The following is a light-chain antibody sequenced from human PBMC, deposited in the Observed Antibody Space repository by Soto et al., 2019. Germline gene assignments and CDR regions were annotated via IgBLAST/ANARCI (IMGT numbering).Light chain of an antibody. CDR3: QQYGSFPWT. Sequence: EIVLTQSPGLLSLSPGERATLSCRASQSIDSRYLGWYQQKPGQTPRLLIYGASGRATGIPDRFSGSGSGTDFTLTISRLEHEDFAVYYCQQYGSFPWTFGQGTKVDFK. J-gene: IGKJ1*01. CDR2: GAS. V-gene: IGKV3-20*01. CDR1: QSIDSRY.